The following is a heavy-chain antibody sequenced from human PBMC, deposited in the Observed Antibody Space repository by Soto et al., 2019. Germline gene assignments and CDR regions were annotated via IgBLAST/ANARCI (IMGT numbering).Heavy chain of an antibody. V-gene: IGHV4-4*02. D-gene: IGHD1-1*01. J-gene: IGHJ4*01. CDR3: ASSPHRVGGKWNLAY. CDR2: ILHTGFT. CDR1: GDSFRDSNW. Sequence: QVQLQESGPGLVKPSGTVSLTCGVSGDSFRDSNWCTWVRQPPGKGLEWFGDILHTGFTGYSPSLRIWVTITTDTSKKEFSVNLASATATAAAVYYCASSPHRVGGKWNLAYWGQAALVTDSA.